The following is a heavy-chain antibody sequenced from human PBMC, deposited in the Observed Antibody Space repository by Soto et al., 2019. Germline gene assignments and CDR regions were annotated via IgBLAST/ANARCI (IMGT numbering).Heavy chain of an antibody. J-gene: IGHJ6*02. D-gene: IGHD3-16*01. CDR2: INPDGRST. CDR1: GFTFSSYW. CDR3: TRDSYDGTYYYGMDV. Sequence: GGSLRLSCAASGFTFSSYWMHWVRQAPGKGLVWVSRINPDGRSTSYADSVKGRFTISRDNAKNTLYLQMNSLRAEDTAVYYCTRDSYDGTYYYGMDVWGQGTTVTVSS. V-gene: IGHV3-74*01.